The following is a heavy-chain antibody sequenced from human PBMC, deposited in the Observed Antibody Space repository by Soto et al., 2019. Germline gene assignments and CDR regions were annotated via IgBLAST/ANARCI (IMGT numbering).Heavy chain of an antibody. CDR2: IYHSGST. J-gene: IGHJ5*02. CDR1: GGSISSGGYS. Sequence: SETLSLPCAVSGGSISSGGYSWSWIRQPPGKGLEWIGYIYHSGSTYYNPSLKSRVTISVDRSKNQFSLKLSSVTAADTAVYYCARDYYDILTGYYGFDPWGQGTLVTVSS. D-gene: IGHD3-9*01. V-gene: IGHV4-30-2*01. CDR3: ARDYYDILTGYYGFDP.